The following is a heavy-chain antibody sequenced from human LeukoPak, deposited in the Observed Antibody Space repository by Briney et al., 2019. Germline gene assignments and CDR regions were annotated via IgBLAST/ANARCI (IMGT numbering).Heavy chain of an antibody. J-gene: IGHJ6*02. V-gene: IGHV3-66*01. CDR1: GFTVSSNY. CDR2: IYSGGST. CDR3: ARETPDSSGWYDYYYGMDV. Sequence: SGGSLRLSCAASGFTVSSNYMSWVRQAPGKGLEWVSVIYSGGSTYYADSVKGRFTIPRDNSKNTLYLQMNSLRAEDTAVYYCARETPDSSGWYDYYYGMDVWGQGTTVTVSS. D-gene: IGHD6-19*01.